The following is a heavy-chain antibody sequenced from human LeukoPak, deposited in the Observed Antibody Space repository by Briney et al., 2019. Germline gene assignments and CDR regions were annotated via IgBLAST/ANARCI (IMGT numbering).Heavy chain of an antibody. V-gene: IGHV3-23*01. J-gene: IGHJ4*02. Sequence: GGSLRLSCAASGFTFSSYAMSWVRQAPGKGLEWVSSISSSSSYIYYADSVKGRFTISRDNSKNTLYLQMNSLRAEDTAVYYCAKDGGDDILTGYYKHDYWGQETLVTVSS. CDR2: ISSSSSYI. CDR3: AKDGGDDILTGYYKHDY. CDR1: GFTFSSYA. D-gene: IGHD3-9*01.